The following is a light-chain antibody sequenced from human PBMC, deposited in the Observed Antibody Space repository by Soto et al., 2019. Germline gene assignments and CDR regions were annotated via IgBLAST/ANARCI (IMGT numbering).Light chain of an antibody. CDR3: QQYNNWPFT. CDR1: QSISSN. J-gene: IGKJ3*01. V-gene: IGKV3-15*01. CDR2: GAS. Sequence: EIVMTQSPATLSVSPGERATLSCRASQSISSNLAWYQQKPGQAPRLLIYGASTRATGIPARFSGSGYGTEFTPTISSLQSEDFAVYYCQQYNNWPFTFGPGTKVDVK.